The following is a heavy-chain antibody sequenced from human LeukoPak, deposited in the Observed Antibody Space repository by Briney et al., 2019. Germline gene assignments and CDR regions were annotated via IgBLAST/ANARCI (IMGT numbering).Heavy chain of an antibody. CDR3: ARGGWSGYSYGSVPERYFDY. J-gene: IGHJ4*02. D-gene: IGHD5-18*01. CDR1: GYTFTGYY. V-gene: IGHV1-2*02. CDR2: INPNSGGT. Sequence: ASVKVSCKTSGYTFTGYYMHWVRQAPGQGLEWMGWINPNSGGTNYAQRFEGRVTMTRDTSISTAYMELSRLTSDDTAVYYCARGGWSGYSYGSVPERYFDYWGQGTLVTVSS.